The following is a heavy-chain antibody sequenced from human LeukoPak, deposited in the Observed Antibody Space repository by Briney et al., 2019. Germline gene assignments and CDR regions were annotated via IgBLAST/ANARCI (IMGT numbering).Heavy chain of an antibody. Sequence: PGGSLTLSCAISGFTSTTAWMTWVRQAPGKGLEWVADIRQDGGDKYYVDSVKGRFIISRDNAKKSVSLHMNNLRVEDTAVYYCGVYKYILSWSAFDFWGRGTMVTVSS. J-gene: IGHJ3*01. CDR1: GFTSTTAW. D-gene: IGHD6-13*01. CDR3: GVYKYILSWSAFDF. CDR2: IRQDGGDK. V-gene: IGHV3-7*01.